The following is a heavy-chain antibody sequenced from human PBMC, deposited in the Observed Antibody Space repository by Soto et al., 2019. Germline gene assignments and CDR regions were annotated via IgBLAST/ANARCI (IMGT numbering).Heavy chain of an antibody. V-gene: IGHV3-30*18. Sequence: QVQLVESGGGVVQPGRSLRLSCAASGFTFSSYSMHWVRQAPGKGLEWVAVISYDGSNKYYADSVKGRFTISRDNSKNTLYLQMNRLRAEDTAVYYCAKEHDAAGIAVAGTRGWGQGTLVTVSS. CDR3: AKEHDAAGIAVAGTRG. D-gene: IGHD6-19*01. CDR2: ISYDGSNK. CDR1: GFTFSSYS. J-gene: IGHJ4*02.